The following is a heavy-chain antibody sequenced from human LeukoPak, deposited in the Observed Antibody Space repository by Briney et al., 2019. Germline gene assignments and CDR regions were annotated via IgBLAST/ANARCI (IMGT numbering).Heavy chain of an antibody. V-gene: IGHV3-11*04. CDR2: ISSSGSTI. Sequence: PGGSLRLSCAASGFTFSDYYMSWIRQAPGKGLEWVSYISSSGSTIYYADSVKGRFTISRDNAKNSLYLQMNSLRAEDTAVYYCASVSLRYFDWPYATDYWGQGTLVTVS. CDR3: ASVSLRYFDWPYATDY. D-gene: IGHD3-9*01. CDR1: GFTFSDYY. J-gene: IGHJ4*02.